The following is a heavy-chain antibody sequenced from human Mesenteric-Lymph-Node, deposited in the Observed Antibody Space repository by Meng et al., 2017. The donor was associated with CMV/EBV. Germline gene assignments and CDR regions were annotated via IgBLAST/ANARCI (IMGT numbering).Heavy chain of an antibody. D-gene: IGHD3-3*01. Sequence: SETLSLTCAVYGGSFSGYYWSWIRQPPGKGLEWIGEINHSGSTNYNPSLKSRVTISVDTSKNQFSMRLSSVTAADTAVYYCARGAPVSGVVIIARAFDIWGQGTMVTVSS. CDR3: ARGAPVSGVVIIARAFDI. V-gene: IGHV4-34*01. J-gene: IGHJ3*02. CDR1: GGSFSGYY. CDR2: INHSGST.